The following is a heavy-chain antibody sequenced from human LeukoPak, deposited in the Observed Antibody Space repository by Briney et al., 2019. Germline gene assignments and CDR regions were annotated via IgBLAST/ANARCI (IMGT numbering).Heavy chain of an antibody. J-gene: IGHJ4*02. V-gene: IGHV4-61*02. D-gene: IGHD6-13*01. CDR3: AVDSAAAGY. Sequence: PSETLSLTCTVSGGSISSGSYYWSWIRQPAGKGLEWIGRIYTSGSTNYNPSLKSRVTISVDTSKNQFSLKLSSVTAADTAVYYCAVDSAAAGYWGQGTLVTVSS. CDR2: IYTSGST. CDR1: GGSISSGSYY.